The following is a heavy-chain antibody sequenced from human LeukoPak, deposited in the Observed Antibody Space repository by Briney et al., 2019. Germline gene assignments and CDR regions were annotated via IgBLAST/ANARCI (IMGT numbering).Heavy chain of an antibody. CDR2: IYYSGSD. V-gene: IGHV4-31*03. D-gene: IGHD3-10*01. CDR1: GGAIGSVGYY. CDR3: ARGRFYGFSGDS. J-gene: IGHJ4*02. Sequence: PSETLSLTCSVSGGAIGSVGYYWNWIRQHPGTGLDWIGYIYYSGSDSYNPSLKSRLTISVDSSKNQFSLRLSSVTAADTAVYYCARGRFYGFSGDSWGQGSLVTVSS.